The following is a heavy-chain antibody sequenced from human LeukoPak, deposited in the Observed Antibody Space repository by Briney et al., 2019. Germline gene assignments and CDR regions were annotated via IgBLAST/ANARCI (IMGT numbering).Heavy chain of an antibody. J-gene: IGHJ4*02. Sequence: GGSLRLSCAASGFTFSSYWMHWVRQAPGKGLVWVSRINSDGSSTSYADPVKGRFTISRDNAKNTLYLQMNSLRAEDTAVYYCARGPTIFAFDYWGQGTLVTVSS. CDR2: INSDGSST. CDR3: ARGPTIFAFDY. D-gene: IGHD3-3*01. V-gene: IGHV3-74*01. CDR1: GFTFSSYW.